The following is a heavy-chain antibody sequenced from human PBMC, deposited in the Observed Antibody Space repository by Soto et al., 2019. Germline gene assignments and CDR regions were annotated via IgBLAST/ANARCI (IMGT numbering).Heavy chain of an antibody. CDR3: ASCSVSGGGGWFAP. Sequence: QVQLQQWGAGLLKPSETLSLTCAVYGGSFSGYYWSWIRQPPGKGLEWIGEINHSGSTNYNPSLKSRVTMSVDTSKNQFSLELSSVPAADTAVYYCASCSVSGGGGWFAPWGQGSLVTASS. CDR2: INHSGST. J-gene: IGHJ5*02. D-gene: IGHD2-15*01. CDR1: GGSFSGYY. V-gene: IGHV4-34*01.